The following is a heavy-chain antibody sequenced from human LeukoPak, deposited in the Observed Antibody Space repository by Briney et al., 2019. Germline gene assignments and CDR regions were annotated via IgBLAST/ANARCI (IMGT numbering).Heavy chain of an antibody. J-gene: IGHJ4*02. V-gene: IGHV4-59*08. D-gene: IGHD1-26*01. Sequence: SETLSLTCSVSGGSISSYYWSWIRQPPGKGLEWIGYIYYSGSTNYNPSLKSRVIISVDTSKNQFSLKLSSVTAADTAVYYCARLREWELTFDYWGQGTLVTVSS. CDR2: IYYSGST. CDR3: ARLREWELTFDY. CDR1: GGSISSYY.